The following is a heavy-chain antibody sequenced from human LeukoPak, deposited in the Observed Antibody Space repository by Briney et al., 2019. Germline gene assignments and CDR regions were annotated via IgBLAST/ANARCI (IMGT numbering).Heavy chain of an antibody. D-gene: IGHD2-2*01. J-gene: IGHJ6*02. CDR2: INHSGST. Sequence: SETLSLTCAVYGGSFSGYYWGWIRQPPGKGLEWIGEINHSGSTNYNPSLKSRVTISVDTSKNQFSLKLSSVTAADTAVYYCARGVSRYCSSTSCYWGGDYYYYYGMDVWGQGTTVTVSS. CDR1: GGSFSGYY. V-gene: IGHV4-34*01. CDR3: ARGVSRYCSSTSCYWGGDYYYYYGMDV.